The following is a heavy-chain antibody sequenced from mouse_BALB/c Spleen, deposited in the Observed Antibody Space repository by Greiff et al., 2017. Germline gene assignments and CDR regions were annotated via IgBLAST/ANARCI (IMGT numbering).Heavy chain of an antibody. CDR1: GFTFSSFG. V-gene: IGHV5-17*02. D-gene: IGHD2-4*01. Sequence: EVHLVESGGGLVQPGGSRKLSCAASGFTFSSFGMHWVRQAPEKGLEWVAYISSGSSTIYYADTVKGRFTISRDNPKNTLFLQMTSLRSEDTAMYYCAREETMITPFAYWGQGTLVTVSA. CDR3: AREETMITPFAY. J-gene: IGHJ3*01. CDR2: ISSGSSTI.